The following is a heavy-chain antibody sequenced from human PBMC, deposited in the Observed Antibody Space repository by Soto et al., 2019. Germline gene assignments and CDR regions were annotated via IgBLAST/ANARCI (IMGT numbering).Heavy chain of an antibody. J-gene: IGHJ6*02. D-gene: IGHD3-10*01. CDR2: IIPILGIA. V-gene: IGHV1-69*04. CDR1: GGTFSSYT. CDR3: ARDETPAPAWVGQKYYYYGMDV. Sequence: GASVKVSCKASGGTFSSYTISWVRQAPGQGLEWMGRIIPILGIANYAQKFQGRVTITADKSTSTAYMELSSLRSEDTAVYYCARDETPAPAWVGQKYYYYGMDVWGQGTTVTVSS.